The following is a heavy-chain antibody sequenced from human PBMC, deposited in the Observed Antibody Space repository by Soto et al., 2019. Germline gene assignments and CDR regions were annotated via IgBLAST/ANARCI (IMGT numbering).Heavy chain of an antibody. CDR2: INPNSGGT. J-gene: IGHJ6*02. Sequence: ASVKVSCKASGYTFTGYYMHWVRQAPGQGLEWMGWINPNSGGTNYAQKFQGRVTMTRDTSISTAYMELSRLRSDDTAVYYCARGLGYCSSTSCYIIAAAGTELDVWGHGTTVTVSS. V-gene: IGHV1-2*02. CDR1: GYTFTGYY. CDR3: ARGLGYCSSTSCYIIAAAGTELDV. D-gene: IGHD2-2*02.